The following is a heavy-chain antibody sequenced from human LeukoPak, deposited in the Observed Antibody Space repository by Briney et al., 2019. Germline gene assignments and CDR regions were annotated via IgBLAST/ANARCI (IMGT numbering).Heavy chain of an antibody. D-gene: IGHD2-2*01. V-gene: IGHV4-34*01. Sequence: SETLSLTCAVYGASFSGYYWTWIRQPPGKGLEWIGEINHSGSTNYNPSLKSRVTISVDTSKNHFSLKLTSVTAADTAVYYCARGEPAAATKGLDYWGQGTLVTVSS. CDR3: ARGEPAAATKGLDY. CDR2: INHSGST. CDR1: GASFSGYY. J-gene: IGHJ4*02.